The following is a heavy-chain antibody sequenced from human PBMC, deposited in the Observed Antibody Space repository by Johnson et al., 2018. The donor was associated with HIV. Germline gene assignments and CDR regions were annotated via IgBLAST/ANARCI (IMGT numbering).Heavy chain of an antibody. J-gene: IGHJ3*02. CDR3: ARDGRWPRDAFDI. CDR1: GFIVSSNY. Sequence: VLLVESGGGLVQPGGSLRLSCAASGFIVSSNYMNWVRQAPGKGLEWVSVIYSGGSTYHADSVKGRFIISRDNSKSTLYLQMNSLRDEDTAVYYCARDGRWPRDAFDIWGQGTMVTVSS. CDR2: IYSGGST. D-gene: IGHD4-23*01. V-gene: IGHV3-66*01.